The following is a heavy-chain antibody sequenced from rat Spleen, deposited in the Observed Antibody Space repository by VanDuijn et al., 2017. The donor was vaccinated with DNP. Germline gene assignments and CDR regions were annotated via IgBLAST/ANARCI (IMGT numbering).Heavy chain of an antibody. V-gene: IGHV5-7*01. CDR2: VSATGSRT. J-gene: IGHJ3*01. CDR3: AKVRTTGIPGFAY. D-gene: IGHD1-9*01. Sequence: EVQLVESGGGLVQPGRSLKLSCAASGFTFSNYYMAWVRQAPKKGLEWVATVSATGSRTYYLDSVKGRFTISRDNAESSLYLQMNSLKSEDTATYYCAKVRTTGIPGFAYWGQGTLVTVSS. CDR1: GFTFSNYY.